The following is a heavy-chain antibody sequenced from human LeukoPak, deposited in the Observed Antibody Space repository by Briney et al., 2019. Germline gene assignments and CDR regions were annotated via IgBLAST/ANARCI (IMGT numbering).Heavy chain of an antibody. D-gene: IGHD2-21*02. J-gene: IGHJ4*02. CDR1: GFTFSDYY. Sequence: PGGSLRLSCAASGFTFSDYYMSWIRQAPGKGLEWVSYISSSGSTIYYANSVKGRFTISRDNAKNSLYLQMNSLRAEDTAVYYCARDQGVVVTAIGFDYWGQGTLVTVSS. CDR3: ARDQGVVVTAIGFDY. CDR2: ISSSGSTI. V-gene: IGHV3-11*04.